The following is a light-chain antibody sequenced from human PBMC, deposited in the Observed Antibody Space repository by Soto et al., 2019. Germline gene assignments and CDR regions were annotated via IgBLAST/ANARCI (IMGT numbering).Light chain of an antibody. J-gene: IGLJ1*01. Sequence: QSVLTQPRSVSGSPAQSVTISCTGTSSDVGGYKYVSWYQQYPGKAPKVMIYDVSKRPSGVPDRFSGSKSGNTASLTISGLQAEDEADYYCCSYAGSYTVVFGSGTKVTVL. V-gene: IGLV2-11*01. CDR3: CSYAGSYTVV. CDR1: SSDVGGYKY. CDR2: DVS.